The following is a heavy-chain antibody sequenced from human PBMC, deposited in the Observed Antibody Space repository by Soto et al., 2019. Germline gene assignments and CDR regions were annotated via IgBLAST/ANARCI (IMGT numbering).Heavy chain of an antibody. CDR1: GFTFSNVW. J-gene: IGHJ4*02. CDR3: ATDHYCSSTSCYYFEY. Sequence: EVQLVESGGGLVKPGGSLRLSCAASGFTFSNVWMSWVRQAPGKGLEWVGRIRSKSDGGTTDYAAPVKGRFTISRDNSNNTLYLQINRLKTEDPGVYYCATDHYCSSTSCYYFEYWGQGTLVTVSS. CDR2: IRSKSDGGTT. V-gene: IGHV3-15*01. D-gene: IGHD2-2*01.